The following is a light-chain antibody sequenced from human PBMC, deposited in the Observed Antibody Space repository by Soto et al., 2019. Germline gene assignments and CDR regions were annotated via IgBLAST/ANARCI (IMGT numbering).Light chain of an antibody. V-gene: IGKV1-33*01. CDR1: QDITNY. CDR3: QQYDNLPLT. CDR2: DAS. Sequence: DIQMTQSPSSLSASVGDRVTITCQASQDITNYLNWYQQKAGIAPKVLISDASNLETGVPPRFSGSGSGTEFTLTISCLQPEDIATYYCQQYDNLPLTFGPGTQVEIK. J-gene: IGKJ3*01.